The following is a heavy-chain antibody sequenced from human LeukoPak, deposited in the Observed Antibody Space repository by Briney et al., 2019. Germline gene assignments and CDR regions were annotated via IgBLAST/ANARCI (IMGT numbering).Heavy chain of an antibody. CDR3: ARSGSEVIDY. CDR1: GGSISSSSYY. J-gene: IGHJ4*02. Sequence: PSETLSLTCTVSGGSISSSSYYWGWIRQPPGQGLECIGSIYYSGSTYYNPSLKSRFTISVDTSKNQFSLKLSSVTAADTAVYYCARSGSEVIDYWGQGTLVTVSS. V-gene: IGHV4-39*01. D-gene: IGHD3-10*01. CDR2: IYYSGST.